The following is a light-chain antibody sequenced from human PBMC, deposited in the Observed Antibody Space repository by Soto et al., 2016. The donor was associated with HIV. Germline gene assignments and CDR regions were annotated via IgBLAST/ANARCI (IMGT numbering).Light chain of an antibody. CDR1: KLGDKY. V-gene: IGLV3-1*01. Sequence: SYELTQPPSVSASPGQTATITCSGDKLGDKYICWYQQKPGQSPVMVMYENNRRPSGIPERFSGSSSGNTATLTISGTQATDEADYYCQAWDSSPSPVVFGGGTKLTVL. CDR2: ENN. CDR3: QAWDSSPSPVV. J-gene: IGLJ2*01.